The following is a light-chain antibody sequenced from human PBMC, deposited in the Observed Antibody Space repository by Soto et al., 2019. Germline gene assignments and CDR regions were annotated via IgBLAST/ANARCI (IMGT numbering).Light chain of an antibody. J-gene: IGKJ1*01. CDR3: QQYDSYPRT. V-gene: IGKV1-5*01. Sequence: VQMSQSPATLSASEGDRATLSCRASQSISTRLAWYQQKPGKAPKLLIYDASSLESGVPSRFSGSGSGTEFTLTISSLQPDDFATYHCQQYDSYPRTFGQGSKVDIK. CDR2: DAS. CDR1: QSISTR.